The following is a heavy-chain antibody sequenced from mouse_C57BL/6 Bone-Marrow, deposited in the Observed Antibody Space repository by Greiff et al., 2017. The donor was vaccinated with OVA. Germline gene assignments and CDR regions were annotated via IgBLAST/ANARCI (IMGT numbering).Heavy chain of an antibody. Sequence: EVKLMESGGGLVKPGGSLKLSCAASGFTFSDYGMHWVRQAPEKGLEWVAYISSGSSTIYYADTVKGRFTISRDNAKNPLFLQMTSLRSEDTAMYYCARNYGSSLWYFDVWGTGTTVTVSS. V-gene: IGHV5-17*01. CDR3: ARNYGSSLWYFDV. J-gene: IGHJ1*03. CDR1: GFTFSDYG. D-gene: IGHD1-1*01. CDR2: ISSGSSTI.